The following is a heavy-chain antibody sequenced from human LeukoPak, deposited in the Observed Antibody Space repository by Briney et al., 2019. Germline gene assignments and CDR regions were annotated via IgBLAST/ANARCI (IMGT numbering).Heavy chain of an antibody. V-gene: IGHV1-69*04. CDR3: ARGAYYYDNPDYYFDY. CDR1: GGTFSSYA. D-gene: IGHD3-22*01. CDR2: IIPILGIA. J-gene: IGHJ4*02. Sequence: EASVTVSCTASGGTFSSYAISRVRQAPGQGLEWMGRIIPILGIANYAQKFQGRVTITADKSTSTAYMELSSLRSEDTAVYYCARGAYYYDNPDYYFDYWGQGTLVTVSS.